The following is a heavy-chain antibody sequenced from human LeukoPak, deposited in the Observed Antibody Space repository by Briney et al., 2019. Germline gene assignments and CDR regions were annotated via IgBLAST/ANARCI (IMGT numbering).Heavy chain of an antibody. J-gene: IGHJ4*02. V-gene: IGHV3-21*01. D-gene: IGHD6-19*01. CDR1: GFTFSSYS. Sequence: RGSLRLSCAASGFTFSSYSMNWVRQAPGKGLEWVSSISSSSSYIYYADSVKGRFTISRDNAKNSLYLQMNSLRAEDTAVYYCARDFFSSGWFAYFDYWGQGTLLTVSS. CDR3: ARDFFSSGWFAYFDY. CDR2: ISSSSSYI.